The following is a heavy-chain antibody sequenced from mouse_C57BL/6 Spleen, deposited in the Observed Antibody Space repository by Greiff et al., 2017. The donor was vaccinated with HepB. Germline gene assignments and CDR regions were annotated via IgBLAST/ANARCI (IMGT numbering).Heavy chain of an antibody. D-gene: IGHD1-1*01. Sequence: VQLQQSGAELARPGASVKLSCKASGYTFTSYGISWVKQRTGQGLEWIGEIYPRSGNTYYNEKFKGKATRTADKSSSTAYMELRSLTSEDSAVYLCARAGFTTVAYDAMDYWGQGTSVTVSS. CDR2: IYPRSGNT. CDR1: GYTFTSYG. J-gene: IGHJ4*01. V-gene: IGHV1-81*01. CDR3: ARAGFTTVAYDAMDY.